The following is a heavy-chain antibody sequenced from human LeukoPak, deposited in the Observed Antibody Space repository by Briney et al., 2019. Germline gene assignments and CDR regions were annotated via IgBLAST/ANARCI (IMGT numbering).Heavy chain of an antibody. D-gene: IGHD4-17*01. Sequence: GGSLRLSCAASGFTFRNYYMHWVRQAPGKGLEWVAVISLDGNNEYYADSVKGRFSLSRDNSMNTLYLQMNSLRAEDTAVYYCARDDAVTKFDYWGQGTLVTVSS. CDR2: ISLDGNNE. CDR3: ARDDAVTKFDY. CDR1: GFTFRNYY. V-gene: IGHV3-30-3*01. J-gene: IGHJ4*02.